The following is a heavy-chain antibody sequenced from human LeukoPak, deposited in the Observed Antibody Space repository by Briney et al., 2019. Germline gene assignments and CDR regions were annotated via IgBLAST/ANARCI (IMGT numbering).Heavy chain of an antibody. CDR3: ARDRNYYGPGSYDNYYGMDV. J-gene: IGHJ6*02. Sequence: GASVKVSCKASGYTFTSYGISWVRQAPGQGLEWMGWISAYNGNTNYAQKLQGRVTMTTDTSTSTAYMELRSLRSDDTAVYYCARDRNYYGPGSYDNYYGMDVWGQGTTVTVSS. D-gene: IGHD3-10*01. V-gene: IGHV1-18*01. CDR2: ISAYNGNT. CDR1: GYTFTSYG.